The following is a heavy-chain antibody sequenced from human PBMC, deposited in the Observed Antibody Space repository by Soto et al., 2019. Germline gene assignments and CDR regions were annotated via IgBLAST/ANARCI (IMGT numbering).Heavy chain of an antibody. Sequence: QVQLVQSGAEVKKPGSSVQVSCKASGGTFSSYAISWVRQAPGQGLEWMGGIIPIFGTANYAQKFQGRVTITADESTSTAYRELSSLRSEDTAVYYCARDGDEEGDYVSPYISYYYYGMDVWGQGTTVTVSS. V-gene: IGHV1-69*01. CDR2: IIPIFGTA. J-gene: IGHJ6*02. CDR1: GGTFSSYA. D-gene: IGHD4-17*01. CDR3: ARDGDEEGDYVSPYISYYYYGMDV.